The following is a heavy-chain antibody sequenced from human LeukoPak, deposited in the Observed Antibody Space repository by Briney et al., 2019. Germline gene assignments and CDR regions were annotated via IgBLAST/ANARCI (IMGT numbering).Heavy chain of an antibody. CDR2: IWYDGSNK. CDR3: ARSRLGGSNYYYYYGMDV. D-gene: IGHD2-15*01. CDR1: GFTFSSYG. V-gene: IGHV3-33*01. J-gene: IGHJ6*02. Sequence: GGSLRLSCAASGFTFSSYGMHWVRQAPGKGLEWVAVIWYDGSNKYYADSVKGRFTISRDNSKNTLYLQMNSLRAEDTAVYYCARSRLGGSNYYYYYGMDVWGQGTTVTVSS.